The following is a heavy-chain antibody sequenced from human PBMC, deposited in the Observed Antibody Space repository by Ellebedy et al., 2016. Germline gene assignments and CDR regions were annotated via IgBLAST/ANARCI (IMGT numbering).Heavy chain of an antibody. J-gene: IGHJ5*02. V-gene: IGHV4-59*08. CDR3: ARTHITTFGVAVGDSFWFDP. D-gene: IGHD3-3*01. CDR1: GGSIRSYY. Sequence: SETLSLTCTVSGGSIRSYYWSWIRQPPGKGLEWIGYIYYSGSTNYNPSLKSRVTISVDTSKNQFSLKLSSATAADTAVYSCARTHITTFGVAVGDSFWFDPWGQGTLVTVSS. CDR2: IYYSGST.